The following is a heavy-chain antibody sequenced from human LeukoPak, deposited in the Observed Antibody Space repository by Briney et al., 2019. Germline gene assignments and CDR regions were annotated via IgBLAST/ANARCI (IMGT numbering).Heavy chain of an antibody. J-gene: IGHJ4*02. D-gene: IGHD1-26*01. CDR3: ARQTLVGATALDY. Sequence: PSETLSLTCAVYGGSFSGYYWSWIRQPPGKGLEWIGEINHSGSTNYSPSLKSRVTISVDTSKNQFSLKLSSVTAADTAVYYCARQTLVGATALDYWGQGTLVTVSS. CDR1: GGSFSGYY. CDR2: INHSGST. V-gene: IGHV4-34*01.